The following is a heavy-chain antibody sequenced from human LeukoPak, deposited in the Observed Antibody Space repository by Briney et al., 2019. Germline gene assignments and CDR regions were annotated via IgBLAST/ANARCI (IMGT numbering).Heavy chain of an antibody. CDR2: ISSSSTYI. CDR3: ARMSHGDPLTGDYGMEV. V-gene: IGHV3-11*06. J-gene: IGHJ6*02. CDR1: GFTFSHYY. Sequence: PGGSLRLSCAASGFTFSHYYMSWLRQAPGKGLEWVSYISSSSTYIKYADSVKGRFMISRDNAENSLYLQMSSLKAEDTAVYYCARMSHGDPLTGDYGMEVWGQGTTVTVSS. D-gene: IGHD4-17*01.